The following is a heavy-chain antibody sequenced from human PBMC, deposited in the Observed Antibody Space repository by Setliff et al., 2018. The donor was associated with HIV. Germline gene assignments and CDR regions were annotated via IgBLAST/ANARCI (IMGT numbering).Heavy chain of an antibody. V-gene: IGHV4-34*01. D-gene: IGHD7-27*01. CDR1: GRSFSGYY. J-gene: IGHJ3*01. CDR3: ARGWGHDGFDF. CDR2: INHSGGT. Sequence: LSLTCAVYGRSFSGYYWNWIRQSPGKGLEWIGEINHSGGTNYNPSLKSRVTMSIDTSKNQFSLNVSSVTAADAAVYYCARGWGHDGFDFWGQGTMVTVS.